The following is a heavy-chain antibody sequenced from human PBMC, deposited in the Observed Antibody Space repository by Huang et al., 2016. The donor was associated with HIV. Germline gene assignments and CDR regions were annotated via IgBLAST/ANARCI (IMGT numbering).Heavy chain of an antibody. V-gene: IGHV4-34*01. Sequence: QVQLQQWGAGLLKPSETLSLTCAVYGGSFSGYYWSWIRQPPGKGLEWIGEINHSGSTNYTPSLKSRLTISVDTSKTQFSLKLNSVTAADTAVYYCARGPDYYDSSGREAFDIWGQGTMVTVSS. J-gene: IGHJ3*02. CDR2: INHSGST. D-gene: IGHD3-22*01. CDR1: GGSFSGYY. CDR3: ARGPDYYDSSGREAFDI.